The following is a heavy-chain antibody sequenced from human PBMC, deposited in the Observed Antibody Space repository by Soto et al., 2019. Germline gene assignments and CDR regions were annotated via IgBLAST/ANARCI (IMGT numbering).Heavy chain of an antibody. CDR2: MNPNSGNT. J-gene: IGHJ3*02. CDR3: ARALDPDSSGWSDAFDI. Sequence: ASVKVSCKASGYTFTSYDINWVRQATGQGLEWMGWMNPNSGNTGYAQKFQGRVTMTRNTSTSTAYMELRSLRSDDTAVYYCARALDPDSSGWSDAFDIWGQGTMVTVSS. CDR1: GYTFTSYD. V-gene: IGHV1-8*01. D-gene: IGHD6-19*01.